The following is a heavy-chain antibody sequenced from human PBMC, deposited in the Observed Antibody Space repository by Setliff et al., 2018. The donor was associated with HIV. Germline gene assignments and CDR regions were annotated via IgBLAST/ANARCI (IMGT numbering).Heavy chain of an antibody. D-gene: IGHD4-17*01. Sequence: PGGSLRLSCAASGFTVSTYYMSWVRQAPGKGLEWVACISFDGSTKYYADSVKGRFTISRDNSKNTLNLQMNRLRAEDTAFYNCAKHAGYGDPRGRHMDVWGKGTTVTVS. CDR2: ISFDGSTK. V-gene: IGHV3-30*18. CDR3: AKHAGYGDPRGRHMDV. J-gene: IGHJ6*03. CDR1: GFTVSTYY.